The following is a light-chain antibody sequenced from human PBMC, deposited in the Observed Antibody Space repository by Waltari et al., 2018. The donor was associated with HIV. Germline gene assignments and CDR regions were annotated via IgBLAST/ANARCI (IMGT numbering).Light chain of an antibody. CDR1: SSDVGGSKY. Sequence: QSALTQPPSPSASPGQSVPIPCTGPSSDVGGSKYVFWYQQHPGKAPKLMFYEVNKRPSGVPDRFSGSKSANTASLTVAGLQADDEADYYCNSYAGSNNWVFGGGTKLTVL. CDR2: EVN. V-gene: IGLV2-8*01. CDR3: NSYAGSNNWV. J-gene: IGLJ3*02.